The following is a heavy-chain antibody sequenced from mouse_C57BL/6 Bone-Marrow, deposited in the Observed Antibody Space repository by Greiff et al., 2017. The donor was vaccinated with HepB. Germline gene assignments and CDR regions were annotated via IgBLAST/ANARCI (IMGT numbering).Heavy chain of an antibody. Sequence: LKESGPELVKPGASVKISCKASGYSFTDYNMNWVKQSNGKSLEWIGVINPNYGTTSYNQKFKGKATLTVDQSSSTAYMQLNSLTSEDSAVYYCARRISSNYLYYAMDYWGQGTSVTVSS. CDR1: GYSFTDYN. J-gene: IGHJ4*01. V-gene: IGHV1-39*01. CDR2: INPNYGTT. D-gene: IGHD2-5*01. CDR3: ARRISSNYLYYAMDY.